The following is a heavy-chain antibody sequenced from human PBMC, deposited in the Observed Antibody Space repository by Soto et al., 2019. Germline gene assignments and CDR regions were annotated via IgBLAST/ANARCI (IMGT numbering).Heavy chain of an antibody. Sequence: QVQLQESGPGLVKPSETLSLTCSVSGGSISNHYWSWIRHPPGKGLEWIGYIYYNGNTNYNPSLKSRVTMSVDTSRNQNSLKLTTVTAAYTAVYYCTRANWYSEYWGQGTLVTVSS. CDR3: TRANWYSEY. CDR1: GGSISNHY. V-gene: IGHV4-59*11. D-gene: IGHD7-27*01. J-gene: IGHJ4*02. CDR2: IYYNGNT.